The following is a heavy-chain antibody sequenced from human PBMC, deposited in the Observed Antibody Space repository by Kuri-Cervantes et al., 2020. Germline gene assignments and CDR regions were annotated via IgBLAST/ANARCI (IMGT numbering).Heavy chain of an antibody. J-gene: IGHJ3*02. V-gene: IGHV3-30-3*02. Sequence: LSLTCAASGFTFSSYAMHWVRQAPGKGLEWVAVISYDGSNKYYADSVKGRFTISRDNSKNTLYLQMNSLRAEDTAVYYCAKSSRQWLRAFDIWGQGTMVTVSS. D-gene: IGHD6-19*01. CDR3: AKSSRQWLRAFDI. CDR1: GFTFSSYA. CDR2: ISYDGSNK.